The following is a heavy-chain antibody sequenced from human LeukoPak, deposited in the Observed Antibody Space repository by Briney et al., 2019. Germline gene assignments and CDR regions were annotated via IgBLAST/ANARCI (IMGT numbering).Heavy chain of an antibody. J-gene: IGHJ4*02. CDR3: ARDAPDSSGYYMFREFDY. V-gene: IGHV1-8*01. CDR2: MNPNSGNT. CDR1: GYTFTSYD. D-gene: IGHD3-22*01. Sequence: ASVKVSCKASGYTFTSYDINWVRQATGQGLEWMGWMNPNSGNTGYAQKFQGRVTMTRNTSISTAYMELSSLRSEDTAVYYCARDAPDSSGYYMFREFDYWGQGTLVTVSS.